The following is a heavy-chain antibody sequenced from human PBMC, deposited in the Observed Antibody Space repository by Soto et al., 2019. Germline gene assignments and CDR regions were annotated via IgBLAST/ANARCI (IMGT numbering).Heavy chain of an antibody. D-gene: IGHD3-10*01. CDR2: INPKFGET. Sequence: QVQLVQSGAEVKEPGDSVRVSCEASGYTFSAYYIHWVRQAPGQGLEWMGWINPKFGETTYAQDLQGRVTMTRDMSSSTVCTELSTLTSKDTAIYYGARNMDYYYGPGSGNGHGVWGQGTTVTVSS. V-gene: IGHV1-2*02. J-gene: IGHJ6*02. CDR1: GYTFSAYY. CDR3: ARNMDYYYGPGSGNGHGV.